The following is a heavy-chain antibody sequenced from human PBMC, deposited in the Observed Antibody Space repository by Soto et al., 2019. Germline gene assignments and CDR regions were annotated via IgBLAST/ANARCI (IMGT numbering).Heavy chain of an antibody. CDR3: ARRILDTAMVTDS. CDR2: IYYSGST. D-gene: IGHD5-18*01. Sequence: SETLSLTCTVSGGSISSSSYYWGWIRQPPGKGLEWIGSIYYSGSTYYNPSLKSRVTISVATSKNQFSLKLSSVTAADTAIYYCARRILDTAMVTDSWGQGILVTVSS. V-gene: IGHV4-39*01. CDR1: GGSISSSSYY. J-gene: IGHJ4*02.